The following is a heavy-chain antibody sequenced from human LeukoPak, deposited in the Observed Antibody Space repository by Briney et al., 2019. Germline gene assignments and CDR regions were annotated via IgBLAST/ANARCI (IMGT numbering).Heavy chain of an antibody. Sequence: GGALRLSCAASGFTFSSYNKNWVRQAPGKGLEWVSDISRSGSTIYFADPVKGRFTIPRDNAKNSLYLKMNSLRDEDTAVYYCARLEYYYVSGNYYKLFDYWGQGTLVTVCS. D-gene: IGHD3-10*01. CDR2: ISRSGSTI. CDR1: GFTFSSYN. J-gene: IGHJ4*02. CDR3: ARLEYYYVSGNYYKLFDY. V-gene: IGHV3-48*02.